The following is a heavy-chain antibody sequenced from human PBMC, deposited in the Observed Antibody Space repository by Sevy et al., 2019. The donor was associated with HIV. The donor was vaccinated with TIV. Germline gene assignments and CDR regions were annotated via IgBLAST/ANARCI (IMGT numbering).Heavy chain of an antibody. CDR1: GFSVSSNY. D-gene: IGHD7-27*01. Sequence: GGSLRLSCAASGFSVSSNYLSWIRQPPGKGLEWVSVIYSGGSTYYADSVKGGFTISRDTSKNTLYLQMNSLRAEDTAVYYCARSWGFWDDWGQGTLVTVSS. J-gene: IGHJ4*02. CDR2: IYSGGST. CDR3: ARSWGFWDD. V-gene: IGHV3-53*01.